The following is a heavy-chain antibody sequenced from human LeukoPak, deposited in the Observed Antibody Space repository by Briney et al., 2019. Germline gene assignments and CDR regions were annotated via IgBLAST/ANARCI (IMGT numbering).Heavy chain of an antibody. CDR3: AKPPMVRVDY. Sequence: GGSLRLSCAASGFIFSNAWMSWVRQAPGKGLEWVSAISGSGGSTYYADSVKGRFTISRDNSKNTLYLQMNSLRAEDTAVYYCAKPPMVRVDYWGQGTLVTVSS. V-gene: IGHV3-23*01. CDR2: ISGSGGST. D-gene: IGHD3-10*01. J-gene: IGHJ4*02. CDR1: GFIFSNAW.